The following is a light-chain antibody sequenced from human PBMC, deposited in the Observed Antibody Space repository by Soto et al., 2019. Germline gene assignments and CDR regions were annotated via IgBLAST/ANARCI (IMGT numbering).Light chain of an antibody. CDR2: GGS. Sequence: EIVLTQSPGTLSLSPGERATLSCRASQSVSSNFLAWYQQKPGQAPKLLISGGSSRATGIPDRFSGSGSGTDFTLTITKLEPEDFAVYSCHQYGSSPGTFGQGTKLEIK. CDR1: QSVSSNF. J-gene: IGKJ2*02. V-gene: IGKV3-20*01. CDR3: HQYGSSPGT.